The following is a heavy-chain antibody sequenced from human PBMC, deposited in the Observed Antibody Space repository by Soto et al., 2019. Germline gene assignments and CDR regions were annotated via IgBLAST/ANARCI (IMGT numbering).Heavy chain of an antibody. D-gene: IGHD3-22*01. V-gene: IGHV5-10-1*01. CDR2: IDPSDSYT. CDR3: ARRPYYYDSSGYFFDY. CDR1: GYSFTSYW. Sequence: PGESLKISCKGSGYSFTSYWISWVRQMPGKGLEWMGRIDPSDSYTNYSPSFQGHVTISADKSISTAYLQWSGLEASDTAMYYCARRPYYYDSSGYFFDYWGQGTLVTVSS. J-gene: IGHJ4*02.